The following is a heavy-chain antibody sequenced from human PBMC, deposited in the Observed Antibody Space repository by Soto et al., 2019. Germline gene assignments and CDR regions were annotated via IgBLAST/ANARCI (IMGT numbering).Heavy chain of an antibody. D-gene: IGHD3-3*01. V-gene: IGHV4-34*01. CDR3: ATSPFWSGYLSKSRFDY. CDR1: GGSFSGYY. Sequence: SETLSLTCAVYGGSFSGYYWSWIRQPPGKGLEWIGEINHSGSTNYNPSLKSRVTISVDTSKNQFSLKLSSVTAADTAVYYCATSPFWSGYLSKSRFDYWGQGTLVTVSS. J-gene: IGHJ4*02. CDR2: INHSGST.